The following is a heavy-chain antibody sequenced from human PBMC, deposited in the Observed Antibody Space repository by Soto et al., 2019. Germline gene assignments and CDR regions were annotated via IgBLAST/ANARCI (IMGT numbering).Heavy chain of an antibody. D-gene: IGHD3-3*01. CDR1: GFMFNKYA. CDR3: ARDAHYDFWSGRFDY. V-gene: IGHV3-23*01. CDR2: ISDSGEST. J-gene: IGHJ4*02. Sequence: GGSLRLSCAGSGFMFNKYAMNWVRQAPGKGLEWVSIISDSGESTYYADSVKGRFAISRDNSKNTLYLQMNSLRAEDTAVYYCARDAHYDFWSGRFDYCGQGTLVTVSS.